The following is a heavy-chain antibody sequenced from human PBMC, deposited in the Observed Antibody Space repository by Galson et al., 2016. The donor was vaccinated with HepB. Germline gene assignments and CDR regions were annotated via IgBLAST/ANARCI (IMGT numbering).Heavy chain of an antibody. CDR2: MSHDGSHI. CDR1: GYTFSNYG. V-gene: IGHV3-30*18. D-gene: IGHD6-19*01. Sequence: SLRLSCAASGYTFSNYGMHWIRQAPGKGLEWGAVMSHDGSHIFYVDSVKGRFSISRDNSKNTLYLQMNSLRDEDTAVYYCAKDHGNRWLNNWFDPWGQGTLVTVSS. J-gene: IGHJ5*02. CDR3: AKDHGNRWLNNWFDP.